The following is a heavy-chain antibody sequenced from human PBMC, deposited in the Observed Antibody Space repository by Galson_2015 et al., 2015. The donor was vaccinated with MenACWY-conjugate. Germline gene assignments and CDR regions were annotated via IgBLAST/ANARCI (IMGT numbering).Heavy chain of an antibody. D-gene: IGHD6-13*01. J-gene: IGHJ4*02. Sequence: SVKVSCKASGNSFTVYYFHWVRQAPGQGLEWMWRINTNSGGGNYAQKFQGRVTLTRDTSDSTTYMDLNRLTPDDTAVYYCARGPLRAAGDSFDSWGQGTLVTVS. CDR3: ARGPLRAAGDSFDS. V-gene: IGHV1-2*06. CDR2: INTNSGGG. CDR1: GNSFTVYY.